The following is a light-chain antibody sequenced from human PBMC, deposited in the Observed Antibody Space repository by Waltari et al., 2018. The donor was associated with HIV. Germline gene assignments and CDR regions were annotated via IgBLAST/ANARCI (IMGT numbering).Light chain of an antibody. Sequence: DIQMTQSPSTLSASVGDRDTLTCRASQSIGSWLAWYQQKPGKAPKLLIYKASSLESGVPSRFSGSGSGTEFTLTISSLQPDDFAGYYCQQYNNCPLTFVVGTKVELK. CDR2: KAS. J-gene: IGKJ4*02. CDR3: QQYNNCPLT. V-gene: IGKV1-5*03. CDR1: QSIGSW.